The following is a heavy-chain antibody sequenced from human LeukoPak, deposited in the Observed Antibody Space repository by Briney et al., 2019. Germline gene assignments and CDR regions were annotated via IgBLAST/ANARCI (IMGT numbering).Heavy chain of an antibody. CDR2: IYYSGNT. D-gene: IGHD1-20*01. V-gene: IGHV4-39*07. CDR1: GVSISSSNSY. Sequence: PSETLSLTCTVSGVSISSSNSYWGWIRQPPGKGLEWIGSIYYSGNTYYNPSLKSRVTISVDTSKNQFSLKLSSVTAADTAVYYCARGRYNWNAEPDWFDPWGQGTLVTVSS. J-gene: IGHJ5*02. CDR3: ARGRYNWNAEPDWFDP.